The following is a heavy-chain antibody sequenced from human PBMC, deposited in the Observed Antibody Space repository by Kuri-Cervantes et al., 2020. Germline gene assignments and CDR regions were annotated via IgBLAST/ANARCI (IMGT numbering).Heavy chain of an antibody. CDR2: ISAYNGNT. CDR1: GYTFTSYA. J-gene: IGHJ4*02. Sequence: ASVKVSCKASGYTFTSYAMNWVRQAPGQGLEWMGWISAYNGNTNYAQKLQGRVTMTTDTSTSTAYMELRSLRSDDTAVYYCARGTTGTSKGINFDYWGQGTLVTVSS. D-gene: IGHD1-1*01. CDR3: ARGTTGTSKGINFDY. V-gene: IGHV1-18*01.